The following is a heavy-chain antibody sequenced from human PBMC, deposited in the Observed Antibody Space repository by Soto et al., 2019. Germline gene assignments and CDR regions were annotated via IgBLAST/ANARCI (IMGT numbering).Heavy chain of an antibody. Sequence: SETLSLTCTVSGGSISSSSYYWGWIRQPPGKGLEWIGSIYYSGSTYYNPSLKSRVTISVDTSKNQFSLKLSSVTAADTAVYYCARIRYFDCEVGNWGQGTLVTVSS. CDR2: IYYSGST. V-gene: IGHV4-39*01. D-gene: IGHD3-9*01. CDR1: GGSISSSSYY. J-gene: IGHJ4*02. CDR3: ARIRYFDCEVGN.